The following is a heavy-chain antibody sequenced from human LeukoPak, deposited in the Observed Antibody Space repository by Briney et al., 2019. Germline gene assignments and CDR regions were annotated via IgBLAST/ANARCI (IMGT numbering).Heavy chain of an antibody. CDR1: GFTFSSYE. CDR3: ARDWNRYAY. CDR2: ISSSGSTI. Sequence: GSLRLSCAASGFTFSSYETNWVRQAPGKGLEWVSYISSSGSTIYYADSVKGRFTISRDNAKNSLYLQMNSLRAEDTAVYYCARDWNRYAYWGQGTLVTVSS. V-gene: IGHV3-48*03. J-gene: IGHJ4*02. D-gene: IGHD1-1*01.